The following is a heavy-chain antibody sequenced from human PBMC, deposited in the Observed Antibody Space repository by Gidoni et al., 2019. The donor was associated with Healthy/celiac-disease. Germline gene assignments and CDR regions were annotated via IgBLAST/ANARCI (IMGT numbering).Heavy chain of an antibody. CDR3: ARDLGGDSNGYYYYYMDV. V-gene: IGHV1-69*08. CDR2: IIPILGIA. D-gene: IGHD2-21*02. Sequence: QVQLVQSGAEVKTPGSSVKVSCKASGGTFSSYTISWVRQAPGQGLEWMGRIIPILGIANYAQKFQGRVTITADKSTSTAYMELSSLRSEDTAVYYCARDLGGDSNGYYYYYMDVWGKGTTVTVSS. CDR1: GGTFSSYT. J-gene: IGHJ6*03.